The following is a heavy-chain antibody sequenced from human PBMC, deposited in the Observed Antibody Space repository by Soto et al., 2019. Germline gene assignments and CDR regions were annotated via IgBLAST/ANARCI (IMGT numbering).Heavy chain of an antibody. CDR2: IYSGGST. CDR1: GFTVSSNY. V-gene: IGHV3-53*04. D-gene: IGHD1-7*01. J-gene: IGHJ3*02. Sequence: EVQLVESGGGLVQPGGSLRLSCAASGFTVSSNYMSWVRQAPGKGLEWVSVIYSGGSTYYADSVKGRFTISRHNSKNTLYLQMNSLRAEDTAVYYCASNSYNWNYPDAFDIWGQGTMVTVSS. CDR3: ASNSYNWNYPDAFDI.